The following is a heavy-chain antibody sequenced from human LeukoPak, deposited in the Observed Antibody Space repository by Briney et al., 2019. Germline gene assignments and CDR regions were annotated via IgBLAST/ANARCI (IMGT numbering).Heavy chain of an antibody. CDR3: ARVLRGPRRSSAAIIAVADVSYEYFQH. V-gene: IGHV1-46*01. D-gene: IGHD6-19*01. CDR1: GYTFTSYY. CDR2: INPSGGST. Sequence: ASVKVSCKASGYTFTSYYMQWVRQAPGQGLEWMGIINPSGGSTSYAQKFQGRVTMTRDTSTSTVYMELSSLRSEDTAVYYCARVLRGPRRSSAAIIAVADVSYEYFQHWGQGTLVTVSS. J-gene: IGHJ1*01.